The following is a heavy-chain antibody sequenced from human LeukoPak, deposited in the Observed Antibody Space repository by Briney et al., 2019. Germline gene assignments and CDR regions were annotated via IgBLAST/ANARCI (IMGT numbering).Heavy chain of an antibody. CDR1: GFTFSSYS. CDR2: ISSSSSVI. D-gene: IGHD3-22*01. J-gene: IGHJ3*02. CDR3: ARDGDSSGYYAAFDI. Sequence: GGSLRLSCAASGFTFSSYSMNWVRQAPGKGLEWVSYISSSSSVIYYADSVKGRFTISRDNAKNSLYLQMNSLRDEDTAVYYCARDGDSSGYYAAFDIWGQGTMVTVSS. V-gene: IGHV3-48*02.